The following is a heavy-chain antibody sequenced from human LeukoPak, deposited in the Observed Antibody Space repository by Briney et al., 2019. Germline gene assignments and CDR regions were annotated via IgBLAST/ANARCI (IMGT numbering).Heavy chain of an antibody. CDR3: ARDSGYNAFDY. D-gene: IGHD5-12*01. CDR1: GFTFSDHY. CDR2: INQDGSAK. J-gene: IGHJ4*02. V-gene: IGHV3-7*05. Sequence: PGGSLRLSCAASGFTFSDHYMDWVRQAPGRGLEWLANINQDGSAKTCVDSVKGRFTISRDNAKNSLYLQMNSLRAEDTAMYYCARDSGYNAFDYWGQGTLVTVSS.